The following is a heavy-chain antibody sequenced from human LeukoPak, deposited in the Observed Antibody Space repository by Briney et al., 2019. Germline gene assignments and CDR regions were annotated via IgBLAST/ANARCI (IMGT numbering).Heavy chain of an antibody. V-gene: IGHV1-24*01. CDR3: ATAKPRLNWFDP. J-gene: IGHJ5*02. Sequence: ASVKVSCKVSGYTLTELSMHWVRQAPGKGPEWMGGFDPEDGETIYAQKFQGRVTMTEDTSTDTAYMELSSLRSEDTAVYYCATAKPRLNWFDPWGQGTLVTVSS. CDR2: FDPEDGET. CDR1: GYTLTELS. D-gene: IGHD6-19*01.